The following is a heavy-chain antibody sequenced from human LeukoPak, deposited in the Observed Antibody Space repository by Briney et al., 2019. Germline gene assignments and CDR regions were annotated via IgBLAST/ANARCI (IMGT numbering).Heavy chain of an antibody. CDR3: ARATPHYDILTGYYTSGQFDY. Sequence: SVKVSCKASGDTFSSYAISWVRQAPGQGLEWMGGIIPIFGTANYAQKFQGRVTITTDESTSTAYMELSSLRSEDTAVYYCARATPHYDILTGYYTSGQFDYWGQGTLVTVSS. D-gene: IGHD3-9*01. V-gene: IGHV1-69*05. CDR1: GDTFSSYA. CDR2: IIPIFGTA. J-gene: IGHJ4*02.